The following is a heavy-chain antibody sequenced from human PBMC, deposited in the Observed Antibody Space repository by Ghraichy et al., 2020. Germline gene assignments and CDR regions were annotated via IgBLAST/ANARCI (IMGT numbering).Heavy chain of an antibody. V-gene: IGHV1-18*04. CDR1: GYTFTSYG. J-gene: IGHJ6*02. CDR2: ISAYNGNT. Sequence: ASVKVSCKASGYTFTSYGISWVRQAPGQGLEWMGWISAYNGNTNYAQKLQGRVTMTTDTSTSTAYMELRSLRSDATAVYYCARVGFYYYYGMDVWGQGTTVAVSS. CDR3: ARVGFYYYYGMDV.